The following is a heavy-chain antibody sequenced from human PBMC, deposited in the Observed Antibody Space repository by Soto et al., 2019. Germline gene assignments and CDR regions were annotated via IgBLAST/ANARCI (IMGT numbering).Heavy chain of an antibody. CDR3: ARLGSGYYYYYYMDV. V-gene: IGHV1-18*01. CDR1: GYTFTSYG. CDR2: ISAYNGNT. Sequence: ASVKVSCKASGYTFTSYGISWVRQAPGQGLEWMGWISAYNGNTNYAQKLQGRVTMTTDTSTSTAYMGLRSLKASDTAMYYCARLGSGYYYYYYMDVWGKGTTVTVSS. J-gene: IGHJ6*03.